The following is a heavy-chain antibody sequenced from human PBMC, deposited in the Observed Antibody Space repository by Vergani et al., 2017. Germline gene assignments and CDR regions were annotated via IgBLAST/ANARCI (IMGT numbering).Heavy chain of an antibody. CDR1: GFALNRHA. Sequence: QVQLVESGGGVVQPGTSLRLSCVVSGFALNRHAMYWVRQAPGKGMEWVVGISFDGTNEYYPDLVKGRFTNSRDIEKNTQYLQVRSLRVEDPGVYHCVRDSGLCAGGRCYTEAWGYWGQGNPVTVSS. CDR2: ISFDGTNE. J-gene: IGHJ4*02. D-gene: IGHD2-2*02. CDR3: VRDSGLCAGGRCYTEAWGY. V-gene: IGHV3-30-3*01.